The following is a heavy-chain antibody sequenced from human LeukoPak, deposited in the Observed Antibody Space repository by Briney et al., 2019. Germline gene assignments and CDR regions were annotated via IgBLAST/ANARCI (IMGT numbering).Heavy chain of an antibody. CDR1: CGSFSGYY. V-gene: IGHV4-34*01. Sequence: SETLSLTCAVYCGSFSGYYWSWIRQPPGKGLEWIGEVNHSGSTNYNPSLKSRVTISVDTSKNQFSLKLSSVTAADTAVYYCARAGGAAADTALDYWGQGTLVTVSS. CDR2: VNHSGST. J-gene: IGHJ4*02. D-gene: IGHD6-13*01. CDR3: ARAGGAAADTALDY.